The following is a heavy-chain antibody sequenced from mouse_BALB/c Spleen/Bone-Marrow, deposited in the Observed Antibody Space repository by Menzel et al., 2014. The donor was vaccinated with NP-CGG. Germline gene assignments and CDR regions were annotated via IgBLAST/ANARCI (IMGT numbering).Heavy chain of an antibody. CDR1: GFTFSNYG. V-gene: IGHV5-9-2*01. J-gene: IGHJ3*01. Sequence: EVMLVESGGGLVKSGGSLKLSCAASGFTFSNYGMSWVRQTPEKRLVWVATISGGGSYTFYSDSVKGRFTISRDNAKNNLYLQLSSLRSEDTALYYCARHAYYDQTEVSFVYWGQGTLVTVSA. CDR2: ISGGGSYT. CDR3: ARHAYYDQTEVSFVY. D-gene: IGHD2-4*01.